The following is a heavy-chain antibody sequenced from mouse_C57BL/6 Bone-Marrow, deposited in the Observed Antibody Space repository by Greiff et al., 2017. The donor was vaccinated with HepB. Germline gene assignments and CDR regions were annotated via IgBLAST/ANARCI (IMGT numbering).Heavy chain of an antibody. CDR2: INPNNGGT. J-gene: IGHJ4*01. V-gene: IGHV1-22*01. CDR3: ARGIYDGYYGAMDY. Sequence: VQLQQSGPELVKPGASVKMSCKASGYTFTDYNMHWVKQSHGKSLEWIGYINPNNGGTSYNQKFKGQATLTVNKSSSTAYMELLSLTSEDSAGYYCARGIYDGYYGAMDYWGQGTSVTVSS. CDR1: GYTFTDYN. D-gene: IGHD2-3*01.